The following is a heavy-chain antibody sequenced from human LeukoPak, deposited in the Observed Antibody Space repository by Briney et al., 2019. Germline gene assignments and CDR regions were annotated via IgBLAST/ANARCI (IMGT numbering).Heavy chain of an antibody. D-gene: IGHD3-10*01. CDR3: ARQSRGSGSVFDY. J-gene: IGHJ4*02. CDR1: GFTFSSYE. Sequence: GSLRLSCAAPGFTFSSYEMNWVRQAPGKGLEWIGSIYYSGSTYYNPSLKSRVTISVDTSKNQFSLKLSSVTAADTAVYYCARQSRGSGSVFDYWGQGTLVTVSS. CDR2: IYYSGST. V-gene: IGHV4-39*01.